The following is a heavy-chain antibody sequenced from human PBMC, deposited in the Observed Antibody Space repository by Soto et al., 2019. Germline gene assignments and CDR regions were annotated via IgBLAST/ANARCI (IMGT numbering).Heavy chain of an antibody. V-gene: IGHV1-58*01. J-gene: IGHJ4*02. D-gene: IGHD4-17*01. CDR1: GFNFTSSA. Sequence: QMPLVQSGPEVKKPGTSVKVSCKASGFNFTSSAVQWVRQARGQRLELIGWIVVGSGNTNYAQKFQERVTITRDMSTSTAYMELSSPRSEDTAVYYCAAALHDYGDYVGFYFDYWGQGTLVTVSS. CDR3: AAALHDYGDYVGFYFDY. CDR2: IVVGSGNT.